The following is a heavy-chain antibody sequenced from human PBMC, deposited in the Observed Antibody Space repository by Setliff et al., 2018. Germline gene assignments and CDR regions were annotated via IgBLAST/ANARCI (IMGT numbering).Heavy chain of an antibody. Sequence: PSETLSLTCTVYGGSFTNYYWGWIRQSPGKGLEWIGSIYHSGSTYFNPSLKSRVTISVDTSKNQFSLKLNSVTAADTTVYYCARAVPRGATPDYWYFDLWGRGTLVTVSS. CDR2: IYHSGST. CDR1: GGSFTNYY. J-gene: IGHJ2*01. V-gene: IGHV4-34*01. CDR3: ARAVPRGATPDYWYFDL. D-gene: IGHD2-2*01.